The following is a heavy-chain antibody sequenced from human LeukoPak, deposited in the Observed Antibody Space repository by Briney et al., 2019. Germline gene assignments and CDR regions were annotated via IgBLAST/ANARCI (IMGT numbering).Heavy chain of an antibody. J-gene: IGHJ1*01. CDR3: AKDLYSISWYLYFQH. V-gene: IGHV3-23*01. Sequence: GGSLRLSCAASGFTFSSYAMSWVRQAPGKGLEWVSAISGSGGSTYYADPVKGRFTISRDNSKNALYLQMNSLRAEDTAVYYCAKDLYSISWYLYFQHWGQGTLVTVSS. CDR1: GFTFSSYA. CDR2: ISGSGGST. D-gene: IGHD6-13*01.